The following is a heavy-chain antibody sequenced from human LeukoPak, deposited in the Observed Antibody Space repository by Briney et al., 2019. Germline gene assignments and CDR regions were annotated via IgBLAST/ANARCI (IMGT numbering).Heavy chain of an antibody. CDR1: GFTFSSYG. CDR3: AKGYRGSGSHYFDC. D-gene: IGHD3-10*01. Sequence: GRSLRLSCAASGFTFSSYGMHWVRQAPGKGLEWVAVISYDGSNKYYADSVKGRFTISRDNSKNTLYLRMNSLRAEDTAMYYCAKGYRGSGSHYFDCWGQGTLVTVSS. CDR2: ISYDGSNK. J-gene: IGHJ5*01. V-gene: IGHV3-30*18.